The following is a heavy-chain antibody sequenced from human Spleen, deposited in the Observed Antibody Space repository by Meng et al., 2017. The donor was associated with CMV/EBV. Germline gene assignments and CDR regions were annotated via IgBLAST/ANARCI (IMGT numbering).Heavy chain of an antibody. CDR3: ASGDWNSRPHTYYYYYYGMDV. CDR2: IYYSGIT. Sequence: GSLRLSCTVSGGSISTYYWSGIRQPPGKGLEWIGYIYYSGITNYNPSLKSRGTISVDTSKNQFSLKLSSVTAADTAVYYCASGDWNSRPHTYYYYYYGMDVWGQGTTVTVSS. CDR1: GGSISTYY. J-gene: IGHJ6*02. D-gene: IGHD1-7*01. V-gene: IGHV4-59*01.